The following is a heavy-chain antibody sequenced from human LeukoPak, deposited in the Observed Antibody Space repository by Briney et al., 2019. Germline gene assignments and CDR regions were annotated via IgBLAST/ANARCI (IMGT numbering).Heavy chain of an antibody. Sequence: ASVKVSCKASGYTFTRYHMHWVRQAPGQGLEYMGIINPSGGSTSYAPKFQGRVTMTRDTSTSTVYMELSSLRSEDTAVYYCARGPGSSFPQNWFDPWGQGTLVTVSS. J-gene: IGHJ5*02. CDR3: ARGPGSSFPQNWFDP. CDR2: INPSGGST. D-gene: IGHD3-10*01. V-gene: IGHV1-46*01. CDR1: GYTFTRYH.